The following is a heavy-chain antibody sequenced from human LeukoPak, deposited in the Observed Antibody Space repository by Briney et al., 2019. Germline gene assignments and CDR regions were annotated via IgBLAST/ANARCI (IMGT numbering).Heavy chain of an antibody. J-gene: IGHJ6*02. CDR2: IKEDGSDK. D-gene: IGHD6-6*01. CDR1: GFAFSSTW. V-gene: IGHV3-7*05. CDR3: ARDPYSSTWSYGMDV. Sequence: GGSLRLSCVASGFAFSSTWMGWVRQAPGKGLEWVASIKEDGSDKYYVDSVKGRFTISRDNAKNSLFLQMNTLRAEDTAVYYCARDPYSSTWSYGMDVWGQGTTVTVSS.